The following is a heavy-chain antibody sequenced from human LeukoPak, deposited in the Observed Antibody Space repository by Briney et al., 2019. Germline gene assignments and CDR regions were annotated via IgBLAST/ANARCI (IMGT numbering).Heavy chain of an antibody. J-gene: IGHJ6*02. Sequence: GGSLRLSCAASGFTFSSYWMSWVRQAPGKGLEWVANIKQDGSEKYYVDSVKGRFTISRDNAKNSLYLQMNSLRAEDTAVYYCARGEYCSSTSCHKDHYYYYGMDVWGQGTTVTVS. CDR2: IKQDGSEK. D-gene: IGHD2-2*01. CDR1: GFTFSSYW. CDR3: ARGEYCSSTSCHKDHYYYYGMDV. V-gene: IGHV3-7*01.